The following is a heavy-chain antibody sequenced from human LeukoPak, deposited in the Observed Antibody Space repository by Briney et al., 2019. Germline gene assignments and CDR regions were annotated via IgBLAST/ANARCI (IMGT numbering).Heavy chain of an antibody. D-gene: IGHD1-26*01. CDR2: MNPNSGNT. J-gene: IGHJ4*02. CDR3: ARSSVGARRRIDY. V-gene: IGHV1-8*01. CDR1: GYTFTSYD. Sequence: ASVKISCKASGYTFTSYDINWVRQATGQGLEWMGWMNPNSGNTGYAQKFQGRVTMTRSASINTAYMELSSLTSDDTAVYYCARSSVGARRRIDYWGQGALVTVSS.